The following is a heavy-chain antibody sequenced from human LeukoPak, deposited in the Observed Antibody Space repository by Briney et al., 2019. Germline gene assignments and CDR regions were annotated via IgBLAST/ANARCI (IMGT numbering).Heavy chain of an antibody. J-gene: IGHJ5*02. D-gene: IGHD6-13*01. Sequence: GGSLRLSCAASGFTFSSYWMHWVRQAPGKGLVWVSRINSDGSSTSYADSVKGRFTISRDNAKNTLHLQMNSLRVEDTAVYYYARGGYSSSWYEEDWFDLWGQGTLVTVSS. CDR3: ARGGYSSSWYEEDWFDL. CDR1: GFTFSSYW. V-gene: IGHV3-74*01. CDR2: INSDGSST.